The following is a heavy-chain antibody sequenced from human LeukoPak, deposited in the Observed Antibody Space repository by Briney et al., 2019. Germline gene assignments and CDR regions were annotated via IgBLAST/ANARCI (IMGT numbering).Heavy chain of an antibody. CDR3: AKATWGYYYDSSGYIDY. CDR1: GFTFSSYA. CDR2: ISGSGGST. V-gene: IGHV3-23*01. D-gene: IGHD3-22*01. Sequence: GGSLRLSCAASGFTFSSYAMSWVRQAPGNGLEWVSAISGSGGSTYYADSVKGRFTIPRDNSKNTLYLQMNSLRAEDTAVYYCAKATWGYYYDSSGYIDYWGQGTLVTVSS. J-gene: IGHJ4*02.